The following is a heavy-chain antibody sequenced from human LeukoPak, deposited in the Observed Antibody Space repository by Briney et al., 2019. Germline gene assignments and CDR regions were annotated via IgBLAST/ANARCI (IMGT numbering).Heavy chain of an antibody. V-gene: IGHV3-7*04. CDR2: IHPEGNEK. CDR3: ARGDDFSGDH. CDR1: GFTFSNFW. Sequence: GGSLRLSCAVSGFTFSNFWMSWVRQAPGRGLEWVANIHPEGNEKYHVESVKGRFTISRDNTKNLLFLQMNGLRVEDAAVYYCARGDDFSGDHWGQGTLVTVSS. J-gene: IGHJ4*02. D-gene: IGHD1-1*01.